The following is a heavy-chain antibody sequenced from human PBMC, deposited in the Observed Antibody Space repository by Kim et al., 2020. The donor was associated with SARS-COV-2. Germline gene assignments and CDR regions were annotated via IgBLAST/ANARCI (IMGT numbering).Heavy chain of an antibody. CDR3: ARDLPICGDGYVDY. D-gene: IGHD2-21*01. V-gene: IGHV3-33*01. Sequence: AASVKGRFTHSRANSKSTLYLQMNSLRAEETAVYYCARDLPICGDGYVDYWGQGTLVTVSS. J-gene: IGHJ4*02.